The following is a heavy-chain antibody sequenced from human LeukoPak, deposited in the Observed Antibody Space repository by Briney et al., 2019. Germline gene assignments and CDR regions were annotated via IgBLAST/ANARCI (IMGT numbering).Heavy chain of an antibody. CDR3: ARSGIGATEIDY. V-gene: IGHV3-11*06. CDR1: GFTFSDYF. Sequence: GRSLRLSCAASGFTFSDYFMSWVRQAPGKGLEWLSYISGRGNYVDYAESLKGRITISRDNAKNSLYLQMNSLRAEDTAVYYCARSGIGATEIDYWGQGTLVTVSS. D-gene: IGHD6-13*01. CDR2: ISGRGNYV. J-gene: IGHJ4*02.